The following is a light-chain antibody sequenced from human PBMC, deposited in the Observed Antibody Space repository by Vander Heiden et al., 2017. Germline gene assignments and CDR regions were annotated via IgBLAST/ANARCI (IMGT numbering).Light chain of an antibody. CDR2: GAS. V-gene: IGKV3-15*01. Sequence: EIVMTQSPATLSVSPGERATLSCRASQSVSSNLAWYQQRPGQAPRLLIFGASTRATGIPARFSGSGSGTEFTLTINSLLSEDFAVYYCLQDNTWPPITFGQGTKVEIK. CDR1: QSVSSN. J-gene: IGKJ2*01. CDR3: LQDNTWPPIT.